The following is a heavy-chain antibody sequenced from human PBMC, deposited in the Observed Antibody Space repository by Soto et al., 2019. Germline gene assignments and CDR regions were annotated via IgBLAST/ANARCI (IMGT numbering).Heavy chain of an antibody. CDR1: GFTFDDYA. Sequence: EVQLVESGGDLVQPGRSLRLSCATSGFTFDDYARHWVRQAPGKGLEWVSGISWNSGSIHYADSVRGRFTISRDNAKNSLYLQMNSLRPEDTAFYYCAKYGGGDYRLGTYFDSWGQGTLVTVSS. J-gene: IGHJ4*02. V-gene: IGHV3-9*01. CDR3: AKYGGGDYRLGTYFDS. D-gene: IGHD2-21*02. CDR2: ISWNSGSI.